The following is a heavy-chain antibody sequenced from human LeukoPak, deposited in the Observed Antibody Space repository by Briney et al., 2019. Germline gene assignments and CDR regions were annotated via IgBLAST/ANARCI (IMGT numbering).Heavy chain of an antibody. CDR3: AKDFALGIDAFDI. D-gene: IGHD7-27*01. Sequence: GRSLRLSCAASGFTFDDYAMHWVRQAPGKGLEWVSGISWNSGSIGYADSVKGRFTISRDNAKNSLYLQMNSLRAEDTALYYCAKDFALGIDAFDIWGQGTMVTVSS. CDR1: GFTFDDYA. CDR2: ISWNSGSI. J-gene: IGHJ3*02. V-gene: IGHV3-9*01.